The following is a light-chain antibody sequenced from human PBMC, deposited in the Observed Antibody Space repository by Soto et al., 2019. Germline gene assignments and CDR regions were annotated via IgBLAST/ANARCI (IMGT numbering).Light chain of an antibody. V-gene: IGLV2-8*01. CDR2: EVS. J-gene: IGLJ1*01. CDR1: SSDVGGYNY. CDR3: SSYAGSNNLNV. Sequence: QSVLTQPPSASGSPGQSVTISCTGTSSDVGGYNYVSWYQQHPGKAPKLMIYEVSKRPSGVPDRFSGSKSGNTASLTVSGLQDEDEADYYFSSYAGSNNLNVFGTGTKLTLL.